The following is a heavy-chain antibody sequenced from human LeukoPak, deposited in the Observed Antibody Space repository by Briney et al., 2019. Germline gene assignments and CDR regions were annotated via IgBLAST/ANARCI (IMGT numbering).Heavy chain of an antibody. D-gene: IGHD3-3*01. CDR2: ISSSGNT. J-gene: IGHJ4*02. CDR3: ARLGAGPTYYDFWSGYSLFYFDY. CDR1: GGSTSSGNYY. Sequence: SETLSLTCTVSGGSTSSGNYYWGWIRQPPGKGLEWIGGISSSGNTYYNPSLKRRITISIDTSKNHFSLKLSSVTAADTAVYYCARLGAGPTYYDFWSGYSLFYFDYWGQGTLVTVSS. V-gene: IGHV4-39*02.